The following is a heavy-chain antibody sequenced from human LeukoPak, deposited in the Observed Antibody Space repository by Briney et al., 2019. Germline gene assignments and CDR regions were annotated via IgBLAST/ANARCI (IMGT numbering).Heavy chain of an antibody. J-gene: IGHJ4*02. D-gene: IGHD6-6*01. V-gene: IGHV3-23*01. CDR3: AKDHKGIAARPSVFDY. CDR1: GFTFSSYA. Sequence: GGPLRLSCAASGFTFSSYAMSWVRQAPGKGLEWVSAISGSGGSTYYADSVKGRFTISRDNSKNTLYLQMNSLRAEDTAVYYCAKDHKGIAARPSVFDYWGQGTLVTVSS. CDR2: ISGSGGST.